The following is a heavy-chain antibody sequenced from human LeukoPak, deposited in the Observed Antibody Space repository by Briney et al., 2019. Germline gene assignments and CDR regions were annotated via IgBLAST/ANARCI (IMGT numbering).Heavy chain of an antibody. Sequence: SSETLSLTCTVSGGSISSYYWSWIRQPPGKGLEWSGYIYYSGSTNYNPSLKSRVTISVDTSKNQLSLKLSSVTAADTAVYCCAREPGFDSSGYLNWFDPWGQGTLVTVSS. CDR2: IYYSGST. D-gene: IGHD3-22*01. CDR3: AREPGFDSSGYLNWFDP. V-gene: IGHV4-59*01. J-gene: IGHJ5*02. CDR1: GGSISSYY.